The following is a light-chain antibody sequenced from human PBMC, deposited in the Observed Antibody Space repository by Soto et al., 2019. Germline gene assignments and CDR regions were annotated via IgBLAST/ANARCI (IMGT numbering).Light chain of an antibody. Sequence: DIVMTQSPDSLAVSLGERATITCRSSQSVLYIPTNKNYVAWYLQKPGQPPQLLIYEVSTRVSGVPDRFSGSGSGTDFTLEISRVETDDVGIYYCMQSTQLPPTFGQGTRLEIK. CDR1: QSVLYIPTNKNY. CDR3: MQSTQLPPT. CDR2: EVS. J-gene: IGKJ5*01. V-gene: IGKV4-1*01.